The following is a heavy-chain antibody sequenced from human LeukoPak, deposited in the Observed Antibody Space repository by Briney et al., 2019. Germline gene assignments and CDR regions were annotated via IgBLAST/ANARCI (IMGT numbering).Heavy chain of an antibody. CDR2: ISSSSSYI. D-gene: IGHD5-18*01. Sequence: GGSLRLSCAASGFTFSSYSMNWVRQAPGKGLEWVSSISSSSSYIYYADSVKGRFTISRDNAKNSLYLQMNSLRAEDTAVYYRARGGYSYGSNWFDPWGQGTLVTVSS. V-gene: IGHV3-21*01. CDR3: ARGGYSYGSNWFDP. J-gene: IGHJ5*02. CDR1: GFTFSSYS.